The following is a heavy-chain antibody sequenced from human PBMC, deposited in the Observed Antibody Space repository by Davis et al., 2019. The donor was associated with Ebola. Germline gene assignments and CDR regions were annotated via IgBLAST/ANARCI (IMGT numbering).Heavy chain of an antibody. V-gene: IGHV4-4*02. CDR3: ARVPRRVTVRMDV. D-gene: IGHD5-18*01. CDR2: IYHSGST. Sequence: SETLSLTCAVSGGSISSSNCWSWVRQPPGKGLEWIGEIYHSGSTNYNPSLKSRVTISVDKSKNQFSLKLSSVTAADTAVYYCARVPRRVTVRMDVWGQGTTVTVSS. J-gene: IGHJ6*02. CDR1: GGSISSSNC.